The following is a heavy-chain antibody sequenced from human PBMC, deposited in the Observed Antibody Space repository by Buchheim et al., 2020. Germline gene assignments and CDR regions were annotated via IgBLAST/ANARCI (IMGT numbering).Heavy chain of an antibody. CDR2: VNHDGST. CDR3: ARRVYDYSNYFWDY. D-gene: IGHD4-11*01. J-gene: IGHJ4*02. CDR1: GGSFSGFY. Sequence: QVQIQQWGAGLLKPSETLSLTCAVYGGSFSGFYWSWIRQAPGRGLEWIGEVNHDGSTIYNPSVKSRVTISADRSTNQISLKLSSVTAADTAVYYCARRVYDYSNYFWDYWGQGTL. V-gene: IGHV4-34*01.